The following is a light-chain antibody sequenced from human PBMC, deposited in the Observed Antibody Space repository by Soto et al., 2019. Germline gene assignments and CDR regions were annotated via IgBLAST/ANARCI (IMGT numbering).Light chain of an antibody. Sequence: DIQMTQSPSTLSGSVVDRVTITCRASQTISSWLAWYQQKPGKAPKLLIYKASTLKSGVPSRFSGSGSGTEFTLTISSLQPDDFATYYCQQANSFPLTFGGGTKVDIK. J-gene: IGKJ4*01. CDR2: KAS. CDR1: QTISSW. V-gene: IGKV1-5*03. CDR3: QQANSFPLT.